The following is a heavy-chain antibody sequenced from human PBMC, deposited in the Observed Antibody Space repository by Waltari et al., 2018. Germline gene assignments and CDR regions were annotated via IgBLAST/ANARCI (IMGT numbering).Heavy chain of an antibody. CDR2: ISHSGNT. CDR3: ARATPDLMVRGVSRRRFDP. Sequence: QVQLQQWGAGLLTPSETLSLTCAVSGGSFSGSYWSWIRQPPGKGLEGIGEISHSGNTNYNPSLKSRVTISVDTSKTQFSVRLTSVTTADTATYFCARATPDLMVRGVSRRRFDPWGQGTLVTVSS. CDR1: GGSFSGSY. V-gene: IGHV4-34*01. J-gene: IGHJ5*02. D-gene: IGHD3-10*01.